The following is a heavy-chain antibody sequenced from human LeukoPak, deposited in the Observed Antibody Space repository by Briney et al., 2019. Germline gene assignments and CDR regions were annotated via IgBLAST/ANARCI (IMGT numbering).Heavy chain of an antibody. Sequence: GESLKISCKGSGYIFSSYWIGWVRQMPGKGLEWMGIIYPGDSDTRYSPSFQGQVTISADKSISTAFLQWSSLKASDTAIYYCARRTGCSNFDYWGQGVLVTVSS. CDR1: GYIFSSYW. J-gene: IGHJ4*02. V-gene: IGHV5-51*01. CDR2: IYPGDSDT. CDR3: ARRTGCSNFDY. D-gene: IGHD3/OR15-3a*01.